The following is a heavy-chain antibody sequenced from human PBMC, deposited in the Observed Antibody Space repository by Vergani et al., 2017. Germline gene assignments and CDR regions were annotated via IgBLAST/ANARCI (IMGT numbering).Heavy chain of an antibody. J-gene: IGHJ5*02. Sequence: QVQLQESGPGLVKPSETLSLTCTVSGGSISSYYWSWIRQPAGKGLEWIGRIYTSGSTNYNPSLKSRVTMSVDTSKNQFSLKLSSVTAADTAVYYCARDQYDMLTGYYNVGWFDPWGQGTLVTVSS. D-gene: IGHD3-9*01. CDR3: ARDQYDMLTGYYNVGWFDP. CDR2: IYTSGST. V-gene: IGHV4-4*07. CDR1: GGSISSYY.